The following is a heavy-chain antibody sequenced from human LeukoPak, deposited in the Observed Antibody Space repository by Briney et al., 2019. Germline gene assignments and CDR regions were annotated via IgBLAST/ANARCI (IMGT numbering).Heavy chain of an antibody. CDR2: IWSDGSDT. V-gene: IGHV3-33*01. Sequence: GGSLRLSCAASGFTFSSSAMHWVRQAPGKGLEWVAVIWSDGSDTHYADSVKGRFTISRDNSKNTLFLQMNSLRAEDTAVYYCARDRGSRWYGPSDYWGQGPLVTVSS. D-gene: IGHD6-13*01. CDR1: GFTFSSSA. J-gene: IGHJ4*02. CDR3: ARDRGSRWYGPSDY.